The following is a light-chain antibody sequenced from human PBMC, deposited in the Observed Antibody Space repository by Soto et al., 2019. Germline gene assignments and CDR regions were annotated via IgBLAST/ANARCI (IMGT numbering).Light chain of an antibody. Sequence: EIVLTQSPATLSLSPGDRATLSCRASQSVSSYLAWFQQKPGQAPRLLIYDASNRATGIPARFSGSGSGTDFTLTISRLEPEDFAVNNCQQRSYWPALTFGGGTKVEIK. J-gene: IGKJ4*01. CDR3: QQRSYWPALT. V-gene: IGKV3-11*01. CDR1: QSVSSY. CDR2: DAS.